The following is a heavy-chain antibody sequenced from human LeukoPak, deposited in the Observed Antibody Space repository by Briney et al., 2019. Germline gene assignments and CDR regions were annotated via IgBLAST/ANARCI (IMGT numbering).Heavy chain of an antibody. J-gene: IGHJ5*02. V-gene: IGHV4-39*07. CDR2: IYYSGST. CDR1: GASISDTGYF. D-gene: IGHD2-2*01. CDR3: ARGIVVPGASWFDP. Sequence: SETLSLTRTVSGASISDTGYFCGWIRQPPGKGLEWIGSIYYSGSTSYNPSLKSRVTVSVDTSKNQFSLRLTSVTAADTAVYSCARGIVVPGASWFDPWGQGTLVTVSS.